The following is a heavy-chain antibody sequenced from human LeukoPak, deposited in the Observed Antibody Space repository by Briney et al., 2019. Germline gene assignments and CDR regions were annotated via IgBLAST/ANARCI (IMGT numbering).Heavy chain of an antibody. CDR2: ITSSGSTI. CDR3: ARGSGYLIDY. V-gene: IGHV3-48*03. Sequence: PGGSLRLSFAASGFTFSSYEMNWVRQAPGKGLKWVSCITSSGSTIYYADSVKGRFTISRDNAKNSLYLQMNSLRAEDTAVYYCARGSGYLIDYWGQGTLVTVSS. J-gene: IGHJ4*02. CDR1: GFTFSSYE. D-gene: IGHD5-18*01.